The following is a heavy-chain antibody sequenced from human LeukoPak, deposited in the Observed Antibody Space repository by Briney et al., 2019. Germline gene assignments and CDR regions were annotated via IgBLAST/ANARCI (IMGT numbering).Heavy chain of an antibody. CDR2: INHSGST. J-gene: IGHJ4*02. Sequence: SETLSLTCAVYGGSFSGYYWSWIRQPPGKGLEWIGEINHSGSTNYNPSLKSRVTISVDTSKNQLSLKLSSVTAADTAVYYCARGPPRDYGGKVHVNWGQGTLVTVSS. CDR3: ARGPPRDYGGKVHVN. D-gene: IGHD4-23*01. CDR1: GGSFSGYY. V-gene: IGHV4-34*01.